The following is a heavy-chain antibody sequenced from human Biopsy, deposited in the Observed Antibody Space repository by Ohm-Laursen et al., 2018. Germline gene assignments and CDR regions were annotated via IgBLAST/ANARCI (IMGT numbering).Heavy chain of an antibody. D-gene: IGHD3-10*01. Sequence: SLRLSCSASGFTFSSSWMIWIRQPPGKGLEWVSYITNSGGTVYYEDSVKGRFTVSRDNAKNSLYLQMDRLRAEDTAVYYCARPPWGHAYGYYNGMDVWGQGTTVTVSS. J-gene: IGHJ6*02. CDR2: ITNSGGTV. CDR1: GFTFSSSW. V-gene: IGHV3-11*01. CDR3: ARPPWGHAYGYYNGMDV.